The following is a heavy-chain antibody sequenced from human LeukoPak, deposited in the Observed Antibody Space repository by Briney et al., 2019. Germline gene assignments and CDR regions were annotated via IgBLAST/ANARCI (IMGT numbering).Heavy chain of an antibody. Sequence: GASVKVSCKASGGTFSSYAISWVRQAPGQGLEWMGGIIPIFGTANYAQKFQGRVTITADESTSTAYMELSSLRSEDTAVYYCARDGRAHLGYCSSTSCGPDYMDVWGKGTTVTVSS. CDR3: ARDGRAHLGYCSSTSCGPDYMDV. V-gene: IGHV1-69*13. J-gene: IGHJ6*03. CDR1: GGTFSSYA. D-gene: IGHD2-2*01. CDR2: IIPIFGTA.